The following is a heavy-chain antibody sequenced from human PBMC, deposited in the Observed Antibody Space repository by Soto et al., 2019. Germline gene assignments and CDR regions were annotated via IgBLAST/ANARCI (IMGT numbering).Heavy chain of an antibody. J-gene: IGHJ5*02. V-gene: IGHV3-23*01. CDR3: AKEVPLSCVVVVAECPWFDP. CDR1: GFTFSSYA. D-gene: IGHD2-15*01. Sequence: GESLKISCAASGFTFSSYAMSWVRQAPGKGLEWVSAISGSGGSTYYADSVKGRFTISRDNSKNTLYLQMNSLRAEDTAVYYCAKEVPLSCVVVVAECPWFDPWGQGTLVTSPQ. CDR2: ISGSGGST.